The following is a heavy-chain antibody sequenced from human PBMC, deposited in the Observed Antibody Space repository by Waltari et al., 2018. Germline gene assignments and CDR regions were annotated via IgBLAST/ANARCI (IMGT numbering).Heavy chain of an antibody. CDR3: ARKGYYYGSGSRNWFDP. Sequence: QVQLQQWGAGLLKPSETLSLTCAVYGGSFSGYYWSWIRQPPGKGLEWLGEINHSGSTNYNPSLKSRVTISVDTSKNQFSLKLSSVTAADTAVYYCARKGYYYGSGSRNWFDPWGQGTLVTVSS. J-gene: IGHJ5*02. CDR2: INHSGST. D-gene: IGHD3-10*01. CDR1: GGSFSGYY. V-gene: IGHV4-34*01.